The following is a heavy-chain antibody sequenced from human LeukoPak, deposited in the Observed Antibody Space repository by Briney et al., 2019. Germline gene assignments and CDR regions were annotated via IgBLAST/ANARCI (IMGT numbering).Heavy chain of an antibody. CDR3: AREVVIEPAVAYYYYGMDV. Sequence: SVKVSCKASGGTFSSYAISWVRQAPGQGLEWMGGIIPIFGTANYAQKFQGRVTITADESTSTAYMELRSLRSDDTAVYYCAREVVIEPAVAYYYYGMDVWGQGTTVTVSS. CDR2: IIPIFGTA. J-gene: IGHJ6*02. V-gene: IGHV1-69*13. D-gene: IGHD1-14*01. CDR1: GGTFSSYA.